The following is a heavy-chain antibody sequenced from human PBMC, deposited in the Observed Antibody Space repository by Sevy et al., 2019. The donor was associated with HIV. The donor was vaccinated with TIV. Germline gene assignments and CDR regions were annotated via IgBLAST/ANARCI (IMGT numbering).Heavy chain of an antibody. V-gene: IGHV3-23*01. Sequence: GESLKISCAASGFIFSTYTMTWVRQAPGKGLEWVSGISGSGGSTYYADSLKGRFTIFRDNSKNTVYLQMNGLRAEDTAVYYCAKGDRTFYGLDVWGQGTTVTVSS. J-gene: IGHJ6*02. D-gene: IGHD2-15*01. CDR3: AKGDRTFYGLDV. CDR2: ISGSGGST. CDR1: GFIFSTYT.